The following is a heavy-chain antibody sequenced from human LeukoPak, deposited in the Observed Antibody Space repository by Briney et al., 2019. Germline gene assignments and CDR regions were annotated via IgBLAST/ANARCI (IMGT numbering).Heavy chain of an antibody. CDR2: INPNSGGT. CDR1: GYTFTGYY. J-gene: IGHJ5*02. D-gene: IGHD3-22*01. Sequence: ASVKVSCKASGYTFTGYYMHWVRQAPGQGLEWMGWINPNSGGTNYAQKFQGRVTMTRDTSISTAYMELSRLRSDDTAVYYCARDRDSSGYYLGWFDPWGQGTLATVTS. V-gene: IGHV1-2*02. CDR3: ARDRDSSGYYLGWFDP.